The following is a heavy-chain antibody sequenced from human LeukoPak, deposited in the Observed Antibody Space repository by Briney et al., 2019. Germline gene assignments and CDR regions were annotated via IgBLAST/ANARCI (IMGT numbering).Heavy chain of an antibody. V-gene: IGHV1-18*01. CDR2: ISAYNGNT. J-gene: IGHJ5*02. CDR1: GYTFTSYG. CDR3: ARVLGYCSGCSCNGYNWFDP. D-gene: IGHD2-15*01. Sequence: ASVKVSCKASGYTFTSYGISWVRQAPGQGLEWMGWISAYNGNTNYAQKLQGRVTMTTDTSTSTAYMELRSLRSDDTAVYYCARVLGYCSGCSCNGYNWFDPWGQGTLVTVSS.